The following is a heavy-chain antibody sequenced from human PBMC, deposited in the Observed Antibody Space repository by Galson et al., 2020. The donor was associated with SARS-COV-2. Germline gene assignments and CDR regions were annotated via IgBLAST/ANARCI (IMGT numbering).Heavy chain of an antibody. D-gene: IGHD3-10*01. CDR2: INPNSGGT. CDR3: ARDIGFGELLNWFDP. CDR1: GYTFTGYY. V-gene: IGHV1-2*06. Sequence: CKASGYTFTGYYMHWVRQAPGQGLEWMGRINPNSGGTNYAQTFQGRVTMTRDTSISTAYMELSRLRSDDTAVYYCARDIGFGELLNWFDPWGQGTLVTVSS. J-gene: IGHJ5*02.